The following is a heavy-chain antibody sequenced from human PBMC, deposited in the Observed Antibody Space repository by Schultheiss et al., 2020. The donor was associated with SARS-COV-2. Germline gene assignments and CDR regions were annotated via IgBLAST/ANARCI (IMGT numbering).Heavy chain of an antibody. D-gene: IGHD3-22*01. V-gene: IGHV4-31*03. CDR1: GGSISSGGYY. J-gene: IGHJ4*02. CDR3: ARELNYGSGYYDY. Sequence: SETLSLTCTVSGGSISSGGYYWSWIRQHPGKGLEWIGYIYYSGSTYYNPSLKSRVTMSVDTSKNQFSLKLSSVTAADTAVYYCARELNYGSGYYDYWGQGTLVTVSS. CDR2: IYYSGST.